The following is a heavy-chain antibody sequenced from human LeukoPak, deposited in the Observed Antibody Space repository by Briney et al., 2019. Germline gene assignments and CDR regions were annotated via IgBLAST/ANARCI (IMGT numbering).Heavy chain of an antibody. CDR2: IYYSGST. CDR1: GGSISSFY. Sequence: PSETLSLTCTVSGGSISSFYWSWIRQPPGKGLEWIGYIYYSGSTNYNPSLKSRVTISVDTSKNQFSLKLSSVTAADTAVYYCARSMFGELLFSFDYWGQGTLVTVSS. D-gene: IGHD3-10*02. V-gene: IGHV4-59*08. CDR3: ARSMFGELLFSFDY. J-gene: IGHJ4*02.